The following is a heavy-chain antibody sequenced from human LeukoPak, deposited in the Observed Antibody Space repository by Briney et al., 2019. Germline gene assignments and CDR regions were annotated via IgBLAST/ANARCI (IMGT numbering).Heavy chain of an antibody. D-gene: IGHD2-2*01. V-gene: IGHV4-59*12. CDR3: ARDSHVPAAALGGFDY. CDR1: GDSIDSYY. CDR2: IYYRGTT. Sequence: PSETLSLTCTVSGDSIDSYYWSWIRQPPGKGLEWIGYIYYRGTTSYNPFLKSRVTISVDTSKNQFSLKLNSVTAADTAVYYCARDSHVPAAALGGFDYWGQGTLVTVSS. J-gene: IGHJ4*02.